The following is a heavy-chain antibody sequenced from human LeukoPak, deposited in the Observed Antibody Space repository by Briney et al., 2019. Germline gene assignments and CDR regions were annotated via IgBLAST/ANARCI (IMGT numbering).Heavy chain of an antibody. Sequence: GGSLRLSCAASGFTFSSYAMHWVRQAPGKGLEWVAVISYDGSNKYYADSVKGRFTISRDNSKNTLYLQMNSLRAEDTAVYYCAGALSSWYGVLGAFDIWGQGTMVTVSS. CDR1: GFTFSSYA. V-gene: IGHV3-30-3*01. CDR3: AGALSSWYGVLGAFDI. J-gene: IGHJ3*02. CDR2: ISYDGSNK. D-gene: IGHD6-13*01.